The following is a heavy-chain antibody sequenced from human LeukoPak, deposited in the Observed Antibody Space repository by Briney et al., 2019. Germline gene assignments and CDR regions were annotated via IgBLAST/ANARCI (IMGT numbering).Heavy chain of an antibody. CDR2: IVVGSGNT. V-gene: IGHV1-58*02. Sequence: AASVKVSCKASGFTFTSSTIQWVRQARGQRLEWIGWIVVGSGNTNYAQKFRERVIITRDMSTTTVYMELSSLRSEDTAVYYCAGTPWFGELTLDYWGQGTLVTVSS. CDR1: GFTFTSST. J-gene: IGHJ4*02. D-gene: IGHD3-10*01. CDR3: AGTPWFGELTLDY.